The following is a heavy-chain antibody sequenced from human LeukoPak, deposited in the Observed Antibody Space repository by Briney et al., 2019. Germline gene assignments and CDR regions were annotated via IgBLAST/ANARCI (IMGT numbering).Heavy chain of an antibody. CDR3: TREAAAGIDY. V-gene: IGHV3-7*01. D-gene: IGHD6-13*01. J-gene: IGHJ4*02. Sequence: PGGSLRLXCAASGSTFSTYWMRWVRQAPGKGLESVANIKQDGSEKYYLDSVKGRFTISRDNAKNSLYLQMNSLRAEDTAVYFCTREAAAGIDYWGQGTLVTVSS. CDR1: GSTFSTYW. CDR2: IKQDGSEK.